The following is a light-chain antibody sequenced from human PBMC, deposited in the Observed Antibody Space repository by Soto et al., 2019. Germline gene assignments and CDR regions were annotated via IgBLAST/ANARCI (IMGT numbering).Light chain of an antibody. CDR3: QQSYSTPRT. J-gene: IGKJ1*01. CDR1: QSISSY. Sequence: DIQMTQSPSSLSASVGDRVTITCRASQSISSYLNWYQQMPGKAPKLLIYAASSLQSGVPSRFSGSGSGTDFTLAISSLQPEDFATYYCQQSYSTPRTFGQGTKVDIK. V-gene: IGKV1-39*01. CDR2: AAS.